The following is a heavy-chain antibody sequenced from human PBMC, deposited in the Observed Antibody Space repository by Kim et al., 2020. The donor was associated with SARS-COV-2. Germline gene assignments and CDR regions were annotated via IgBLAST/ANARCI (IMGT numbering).Heavy chain of an antibody. CDR3: ARGSIFGVVILG. V-gene: IGHV3-23*01. Sequence: YYADSVKGRFTISRDNSKNTLYLQMNSLRAEDTAVYYCARGSIFGVVILGWGQGTLVTVSS. J-gene: IGHJ4*02. D-gene: IGHD3-3*01.